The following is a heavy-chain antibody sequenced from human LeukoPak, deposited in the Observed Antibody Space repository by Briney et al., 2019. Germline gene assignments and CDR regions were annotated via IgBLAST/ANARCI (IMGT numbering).Heavy chain of an antibody. CDR1: AYSISSNYY. V-gene: IGHV4-38-2*02. CDR2: IHHSERA. CDR3: ARVSARGGYGDDYFDY. D-gene: IGHD4-17*01. J-gene: IGHJ4*02. Sequence: ETLSLICTVSAYSISSNYYRGWIRQPPGKGLEWIGSIHHSERAYYIPSLKSRVTISVDPSKTHFSLRVMSVTAAETAVYFCARVSARGGYGDDYFDYWGQGTLVTVSS.